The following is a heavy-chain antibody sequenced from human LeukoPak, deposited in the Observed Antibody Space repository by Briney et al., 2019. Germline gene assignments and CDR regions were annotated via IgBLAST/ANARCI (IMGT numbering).Heavy chain of an antibody. Sequence: GGSLRLSCAASGFTFSDHYMSWTRQAPGKGLEWVSAISGSGGSTYYADSVEGRFTISRDNSKNTLYLQMNSLRAEDTAVYYCAKDVLVAVAVNFGYWGQGTLVTVSS. CDR1: GFTFSDHY. CDR3: AKDVLVAVAVNFGY. J-gene: IGHJ4*02. D-gene: IGHD6-19*01. V-gene: IGHV3-23*01. CDR2: ISGSGGST.